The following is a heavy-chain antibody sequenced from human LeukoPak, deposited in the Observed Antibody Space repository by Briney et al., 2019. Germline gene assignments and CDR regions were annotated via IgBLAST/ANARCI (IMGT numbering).Heavy chain of an antibody. CDR3: ARARRSAGNYYGSGSYDY. CDR2: INHSGST. J-gene: IGHJ4*02. Sequence: GSLRLSCAASGFTFSSYAVSWIRQPPGKGLEWIGEINHSGSTNYNPSLKSRVTISVDTSKNQFSLKLSSVTAADTAVYYCARARRSAGNYYGSGSYDYWGQGTLVTVSS. CDR1: GFTFSSYA. D-gene: IGHD3-10*01. V-gene: IGHV4-34*01.